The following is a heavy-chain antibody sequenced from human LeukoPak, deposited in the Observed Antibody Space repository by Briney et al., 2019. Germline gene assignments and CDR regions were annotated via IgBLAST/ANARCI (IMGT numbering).Heavy chain of an antibody. CDR1: GFTFRDFW. CDR2: MSPDGSAT. J-gene: IGHJ4*02. CDR3: ARDMWGTFDY. Sequence: GVSLRLSCPPSGFTFRDFWMHWVRQAPGKGTVWVSRMSPDGSATYYADSVKGHFTISRDNAENTMYLQMSSLRAEDTAVYYCARDMWGTFDYWGQGALVTVSS. D-gene: IGHD7-27*01. V-gene: IGHV3-74*01.